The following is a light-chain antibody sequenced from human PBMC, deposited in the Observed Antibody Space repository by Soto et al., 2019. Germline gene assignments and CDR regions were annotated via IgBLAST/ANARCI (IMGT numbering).Light chain of an antibody. CDR3: QSYDSSLSGYL. Sequence: QPVLTQPPSVSGAPGQRVTISCTGSSSNIGAGYDVHWYQQLPGTAPKLLIYGNSNRPSGVPDRISGSKSGTSASLAITGLQAEDEADYYCQSYDSSLSGYLFGTGTKLTVL. CDR2: GNS. V-gene: IGLV1-40*01. J-gene: IGLJ1*01. CDR1: SSNIGAGYD.